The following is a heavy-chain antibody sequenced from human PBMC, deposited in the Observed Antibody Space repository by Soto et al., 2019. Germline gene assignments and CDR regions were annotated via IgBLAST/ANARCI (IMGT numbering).Heavy chain of an antibody. CDR2: ISTSGRDT. J-gene: IGHJ4*02. Sequence: PGGSLRLSCAASGFNFSDYYMTWIRQAPGKGLEWISYISTSGRDTEYADSVKGRFLISRDNAKRSLYLQMNSLRVEDTAVYYCARWLEVLNTSDSWGQGTLVTVSS. CDR3: ARWLEVLNTSDS. V-gene: IGHV3-11*06. CDR1: GFNFSDYY. D-gene: IGHD3-22*01.